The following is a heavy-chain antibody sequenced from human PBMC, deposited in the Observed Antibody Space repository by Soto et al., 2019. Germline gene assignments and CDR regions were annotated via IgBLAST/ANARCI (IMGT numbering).Heavy chain of an antibody. V-gene: IGHV1-18*01. CDR1: GYTFTSYG. J-gene: IGHJ4*02. CDR3: ATYINSWTTFDY. CDR2: ISAYNGNT. D-gene: IGHD6-13*01. Sequence: ASVKVSCKASGYTFTSYGISWVRQAPGQGLEWMGWISAYNGNTNYAQKLQGRVTMTTDTSTSTAYMELRSLRSDDTAVYYCATYINSWTTFDYWGQGTLVTVSS.